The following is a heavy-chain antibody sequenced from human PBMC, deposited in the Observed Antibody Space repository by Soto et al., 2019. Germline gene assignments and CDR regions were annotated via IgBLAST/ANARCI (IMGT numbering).Heavy chain of an antibody. CDR1: GFTFSSYG. Sequence: QVQLVESGGGVVQPGRSLRLSCAASGFTFSSYGMHWVRQAPGKGLEWVAVISYDGSNKYYADSVKGRFTISRDNSKNTQYLQMNSLRAEDTAVYYCAKVGRRDGYNPLDYWGQGTLVTVSS. D-gene: IGHD5-12*01. J-gene: IGHJ4*02. V-gene: IGHV3-30*18. CDR3: AKVGRRDGYNPLDY. CDR2: ISYDGSNK.